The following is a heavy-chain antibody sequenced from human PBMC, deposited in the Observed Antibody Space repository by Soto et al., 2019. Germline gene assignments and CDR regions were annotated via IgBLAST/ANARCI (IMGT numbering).Heavy chain of an antibody. CDR1: GGTFSSYT. CDR3: ARDLVPAATPEFPPLDGMDV. J-gene: IGHJ6*02. V-gene: IGHV1-69*08. Sequence: QVQLVQSGAEVKKPGSSVKVSCKASGGTFSSYTISWVRQAPGQGLEWMGRIIPILGIANYAQKFQGRVTITADKSTSTAYMELSSLRSEDTAVYYCARDLVPAATPEFPPLDGMDVWGQGTTVTVSS. CDR2: IIPILGIA. D-gene: IGHD2-2*01.